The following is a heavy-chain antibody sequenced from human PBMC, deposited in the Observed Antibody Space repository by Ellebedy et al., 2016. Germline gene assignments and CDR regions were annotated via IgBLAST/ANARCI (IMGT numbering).Heavy chain of an antibody. CDR2: IWYDGSNK. V-gene: IGHV3-33*06. Sequence: GGSLRLSXAASGFTFSSYGMHWVRQAPGKGLEWVAVIWYDGSNKYYADSVKGRFTISRDNSKNTLYLQMNSLRAEDTAVYYCAKGSSGWYVTTLENWFDPWGQGTLVTVSS. J-gene: IGHJ5*02. CDR1: GFTFSSYG. CDR3: AKGSSGWYVTTLENWFDP. D-gene: IGHD6-19*01.